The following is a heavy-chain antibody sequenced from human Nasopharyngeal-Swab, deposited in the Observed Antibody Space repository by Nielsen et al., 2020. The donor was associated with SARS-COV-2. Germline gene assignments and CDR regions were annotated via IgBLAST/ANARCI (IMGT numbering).Heavy chain of an antibody. J-gene: IGHJ4*02. D-gene: IGHD3-3*01. CDR1: GYSFRSYG. Sequence: ASVKVSCMASGYSFRSYGINWVRPAPGQGLAWMGWISVYNADPNYAQKLQGRVSLTTDTSTSTAYMELRSLRSDDTAVYYCARDIEEWLVVPSLSFDYWGQGTLVTVSS. CDR3: ARDIEEWLVVPSLSFDY. V-gene: IGHV1-18*01. CDR2: ISVYNADP.